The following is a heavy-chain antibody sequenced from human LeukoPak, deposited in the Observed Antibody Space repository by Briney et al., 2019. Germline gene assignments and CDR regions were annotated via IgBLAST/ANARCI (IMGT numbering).Heavy chain of an antibody. Sequence: GASVKVSCKASGYTFSSYDINWVRQATGQGLEWMGWMNPTTGNTGYAQKFQARITMTRDTSINTAYMEISSLRSEDTAVYYCARLSETPAYYDTHVYYYLGYWGQGTLVTVSS. CDR1: GYTFSSYD. V-gene: IGHV1-8*01. D-gene: IGHD3-22*01. J-gene: IGHJ4*02. CDR2: MNPTTGNT. CDR3: ARLSETPAYYDTHVYYYLGY.